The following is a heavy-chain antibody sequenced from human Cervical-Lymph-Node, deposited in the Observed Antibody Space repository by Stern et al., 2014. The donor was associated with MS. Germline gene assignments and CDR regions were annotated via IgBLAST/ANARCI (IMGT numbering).Heavy chain of an antibody. J-gene: IGHJ4*02. V-gene: IGHV1-18*01. Sequence: VQLGQSGTEVKKPGASVKVSCKTSGYTFTSHGISWVRQVPGQGLEWMGWITTHNGNTDYAQKVQDRVNVTTDPTTQIAYTELRSLRSDDTAVYYCARSSSWYFDYWGQGTLVAVSS. CDR3: ARSSSWYFDY. D-gene: IGHD6-13*01. CDR2: ITTHNGNT. CDR1: GYTFTSHG.